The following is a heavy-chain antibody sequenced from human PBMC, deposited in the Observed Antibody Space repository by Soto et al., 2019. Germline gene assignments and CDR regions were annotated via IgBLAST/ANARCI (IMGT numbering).Heavy chain of an antibody. V-gene: IGHV3-30*18. Sequence: HVQLVESGGGVVQPGRSLRLSCAASGLTFSSYGMHWVRQAPGKGLEWVAVISYDGSNKYYADSVKGRFTISRDNSKNTLYLQMNSLRAEDTAVYYCAKDPDQVPAAICWFDPWGQGTLVTVSS. J-gene: IGHJ5*02. CDR1: GLTFSSYG. CDR3: AKDPDQVPAAICWFDP. CDR2: ISYDGSNK. D-gene: IGHD2-2*01.